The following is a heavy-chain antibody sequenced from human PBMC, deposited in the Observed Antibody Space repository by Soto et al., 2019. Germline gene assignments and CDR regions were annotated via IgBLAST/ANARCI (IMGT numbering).Heavy chain of an antibody. CDR3: ARVVPGAEAWFGP. V-gene: IGHV1-18*01. D-gene: IGHD2-2*01. Sequence: DSVKVSCKTSGYTFSNYGITWVRQAPGQPLEWLGWISLYSDGTNYAQKFQGRVSMTTDTSTTTAYMELRSLRSDDTAVYYCARVVPGAEAWFGPWGQGTLVTVSS. J-gene: IGHJ5*02. CDR2: ISLYSDGT. CDR1: GYTFSNYG.